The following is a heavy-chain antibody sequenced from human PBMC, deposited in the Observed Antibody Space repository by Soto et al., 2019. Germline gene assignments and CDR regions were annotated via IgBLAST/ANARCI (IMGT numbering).Heavy chain of an antibody. Sequence: SETLSLTCTVSGGSISTGDYYWGWIRQPPGKGLEWIGYIYYSGSTYYNPSLNSRVAISLDTSRNQFSLKMSSVTAADTAVYYRATAVYCRSAGCSNWFDPWGQGTLVTVSS. CDR2: IYYSGST. CDR3: ATAVYCRSAGCSNWFDP. J-gene: IGHJ5*02. D-gene: IGHD2-2*01. CDR1: GGSISTGDYY. V-gene: IGHV4-30-4*01.